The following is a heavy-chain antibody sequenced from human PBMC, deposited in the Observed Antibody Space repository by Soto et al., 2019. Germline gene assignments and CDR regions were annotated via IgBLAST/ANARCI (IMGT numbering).Heavy chain of an antibody. Sequence: EVQLLESGGGLVQPGGSLRLSCAASGFTCSTYAMSWVRHAPANGLELVSTISGGRRDTYHADSVKGRFTISRDDYKNTLHLQMISLRAEDTAVYFCAKAPLGTTPSFRSFDYWGQGSLVTV. J-gene: IGHJ4*02. D-gene: IGHD7-27*01. CDR1: GFTCSTYA. CDR3: AKAPLGTTPSFRSFDY. V-gene: IGHV3-23*01. CDR2: ISGGRRDT.